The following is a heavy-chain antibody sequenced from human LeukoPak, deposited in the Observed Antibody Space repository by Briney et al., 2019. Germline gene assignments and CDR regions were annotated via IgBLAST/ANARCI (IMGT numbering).Heavy chain of an antibody. V-gene: IGHV7-4-1*02. J-gene: IGHJ6*02. D-gene: IGHD6-19*01. CDR1: GYTFTSYA. CDR2: INTNTGNP. Sequence: ASVKYSCKASGYTFTSYAMNWVRQAPGQGLEWMGWINTNTGNPTYAQGFTGRSVFSLDTSVSTAYLQISSLKAEDTAVYYCARVEAGYSSGWYRGHGMDVWGQGTTVTVSS. CDR3: ARVEAGYSSGWYRGHGMDV.